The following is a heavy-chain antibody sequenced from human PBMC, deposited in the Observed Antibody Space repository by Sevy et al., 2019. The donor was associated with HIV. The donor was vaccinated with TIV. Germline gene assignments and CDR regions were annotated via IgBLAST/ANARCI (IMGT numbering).Heavy chain of an antibody. CDR2: IYYTGST. V-gene: IGHV4-59*01. D-gene: IGHD5-12*01. CDR1: GGSISAYY. Sequence: SETLSLTCTVFGGSISAYYWSWFRQPPGKGLEYIGYIYYTGSTNYNPSLKSRVTISVDTSKNQFSLRLTSVTAADMATYYCARAPPVRSGDDSLNWFDPWGQGALVTVSS. J-gene: IGHJ5*02. CDR3: ARAPPVRSGDDSLNWFDP.